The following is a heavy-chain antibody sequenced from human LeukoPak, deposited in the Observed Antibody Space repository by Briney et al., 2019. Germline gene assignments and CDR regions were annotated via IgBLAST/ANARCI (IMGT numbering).Heavy chain of an antibody. J-gene: IGHJ4*02. V-gene: IGHV3-7*01. Sequence: GGSLRLSCAASGFTFGSYWMSWVRQAPGKGLEWVANIKQDGSEKYYVDSVKGRFTISRDNAKNSLYLQMNSLRAEDTAVYYCAREPGSGSTNDYWGQGTLVTVSS. CDR1: GFTFGSYW. D-gene: IGHD3-10*01. CDR2: IKQDGSEK. CDR3: AREPGSGSTNDY.